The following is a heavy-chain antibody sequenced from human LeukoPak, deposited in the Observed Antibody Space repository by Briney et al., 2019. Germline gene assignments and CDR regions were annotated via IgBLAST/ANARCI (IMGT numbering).Heavy chain of an antibody. D-gene: IGHD2-15*01. Sequence: GGSLRLSCAASGFTLSGSSMHWVRQASGKGLEWVGRIRSKANSYATAYAASVKGRFTISRDDSKNTAYLQMNSLKTEDTAVYYCTRGYCSGGSCYTARYWGQGTLVTVSS. J-gene: IGHJ4*02. CDR1: GFTLSGSS. CDR2: IRSKANSYAT. V-gene: IGHV3-73*01. CDR3: TRGYCSGGSCYTARY.